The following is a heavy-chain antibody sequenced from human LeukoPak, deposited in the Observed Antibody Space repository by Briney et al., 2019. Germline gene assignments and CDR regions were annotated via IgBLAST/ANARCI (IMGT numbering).Heavy chain of an antibody. D-gene: IGHD6-13*01. CDR2: IDTDGSDT. Sequence: PGGSLRLSCAASGFTFSRYWMHWVRQAPGKGLVWVSRIDTDGSDTTYADSVKGRFTISRDNAKNTLYLQMNSLRAEDTAVYYCAKTLARCSSSCEGFDYWGQGTLVTVSS. CDR1: GFTFSRYW. V-gene: IGHV3-74*01. CDR3: AKTLARCSSSCEGFDY. J-gene: IGHJ4*02.